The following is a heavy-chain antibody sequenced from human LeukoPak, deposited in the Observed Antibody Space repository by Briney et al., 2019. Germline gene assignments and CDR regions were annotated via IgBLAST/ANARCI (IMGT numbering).Heavy chain of an antibody. CDR1: GGSFSGYY. V-gene: IGHV4-34*01. Sequence: SETLSLTCAVYGGSFSGYYWSWIRQPPGKGLEWIGEINHSGSTNYNPSLKSRVTMSVDTSKNHFSLKLSSVTAADTAVYYCARDAGIAAASYFDYWGQGTLVTVSS. CDR3: ARDAGIAAASYFDY. J-gene: IGHJ4*02. CDR2: INHSGST. D-gene: IGHD6-13*01.